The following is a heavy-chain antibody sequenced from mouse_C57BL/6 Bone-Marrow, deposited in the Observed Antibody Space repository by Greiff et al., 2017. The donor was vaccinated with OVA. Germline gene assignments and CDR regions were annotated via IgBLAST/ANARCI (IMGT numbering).Heavy chain of an antibody. V-gene: IGHV1-81*01. CDR3: ARSAYYDYDVDARDY. CDR2: IYPRSGNT. J-gene: IGHJ4*01. Sequence: QVQLQQSGAELARPGASVKLSCKASGYTFTSYGISWVKQRTGQGLEWIGEIYPRSGNTYYNEKFKGTATLTADKSSSTAYMEIRSLTSEDSAVYFCARSAYYDYDVDARDYWGQGTSVTVSS. CDR1: GYTFTSYG. D-gene: IGHD2-4*01.